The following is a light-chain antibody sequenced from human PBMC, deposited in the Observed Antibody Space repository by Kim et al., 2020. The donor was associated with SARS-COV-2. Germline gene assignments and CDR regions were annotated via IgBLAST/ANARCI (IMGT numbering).Light chain of an antibody. CDR2: GAS. CDR1: QSVGTN. CDR3: QHYNNLPLT. J-gene: IGKJ4*01. V-gene: IGKV3-15*01. Sequence: VSPGERATLSCRASQSVGTNLAWYQQKPGQAPRLLIFGASTKVTGIPARFSGSGSGTEFTLSISSLQSEDFAVYYCQHYNNLPLTFGGGTKVDIK.